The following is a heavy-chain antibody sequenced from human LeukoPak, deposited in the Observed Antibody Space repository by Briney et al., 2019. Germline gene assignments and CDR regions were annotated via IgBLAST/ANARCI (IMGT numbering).Heavy chain of an antibody. CDR2: IWYDGSNK. D-gene: IGHD3-22*01. V-gene: IGHV3-33*01. CDR3: ARTDSSGSYFDY. CDR1: GFTFSSYG. Sequence: PGGSLRLSCAASGFTFSSYGMHWVRQAPGKGLEWVAVIWYDGSNKYYADSVTGRFTISRDNSKNTLYLQMNSLRAEDTAVYYCARTDSSGSYFDYWGQGTLVTVSS. J-gene: IGHJ4*02.